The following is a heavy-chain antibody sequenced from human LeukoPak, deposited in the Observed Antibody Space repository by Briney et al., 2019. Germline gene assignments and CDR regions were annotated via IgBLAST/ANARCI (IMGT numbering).Heavy chain of an antibody. CDR3: ARAPYYYDTYFDY. CDR2: IYDSGST. D-gene: IGHD3-22*01. CDR1: GGSISSYY. J-gene: IGHJ4*02. V-gene: IGHV4-59*01. Sequence: SETLSLTCIVSGGSISSYYWSWIRQPPGKGPEWLGYIYDSGSTNFNPSLKSRVTISLDASKNQFSLNLTSVTAAGTAVYYCARAPYYYDTYFDYWGQGTLVTVSS.